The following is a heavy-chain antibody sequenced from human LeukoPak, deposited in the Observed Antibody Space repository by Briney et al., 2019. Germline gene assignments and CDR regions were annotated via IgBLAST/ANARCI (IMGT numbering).Heavy chain of an antibody. CDR3: ARHHYYDSSGYYPDAFDI. CDR1: GGSISSYY. Sequence: PSETLSLTCTVSGGSISSYYWSWIRHPPGKGLEWIGFIYYSGSTNYNPSLRSRVTISVDTSKNQFSLKLSSVTAADTAVYYCARHHYYDSSGYYPDAFDIWGQGTMVTVSS. V-gene: IGHV4-59*08. J-gene: IGHJ3*02. CDR2: IYYSGST. D-gene: IGHD3-22*01.